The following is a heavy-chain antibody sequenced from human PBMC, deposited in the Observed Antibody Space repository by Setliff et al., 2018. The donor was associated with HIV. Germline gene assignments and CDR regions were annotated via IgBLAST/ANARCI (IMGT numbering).Heavy chain of an antibody. CDR2: IKNKANSYTT. CDR3: ARVGVGAAYYYGMDV. Sequence: GGSLRLSCEASGFSLSDHDMDWVRQAPGKGPEWVGRIKNKANSYTTYYAASLKGRFTISRDDSKNSLYLQMNSLRAEDTAVYYCARVGVGAAYYYGMDVWGQGTTVTVSS. CDR1: GFSLSDHD. D-gene: IGHD2-15*01. J-gene: IGHJ6*02. V-gene: IGHV3-72*01.